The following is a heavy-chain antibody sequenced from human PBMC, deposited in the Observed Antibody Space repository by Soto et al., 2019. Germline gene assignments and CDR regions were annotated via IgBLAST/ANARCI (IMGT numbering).Heavy chain of an antibody. CDR2: ISYDGSNK. V-gene: IGHV3-30-3*01. CDR3: ASAPITVVTPYYFDY. D-gene: IGHD2-21*02. Sequence: QVQLVESGGGVVQPGRSLRLSCAASGFTFSSYAMHWVRQAPGKGLEWVAVISYDGSNKYYADSVKGRFTISRDNSKNTLYLQRNSLRVEETAVYYCASAPITVVTPYYFDYWGQGTLVTVSS. CDR1: GFTFSSYA. J-gene: IGHJ4*02.